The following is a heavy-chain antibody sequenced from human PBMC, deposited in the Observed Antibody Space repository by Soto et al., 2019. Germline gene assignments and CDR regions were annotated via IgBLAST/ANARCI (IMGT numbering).Heavy chain of an antibody. Sequence: WGALLLSCAASVFTFSIYTMNWVRQAPGKGLEWVSYISSSSSTIYYADSVKGRFTISRDNAKNSLYLQMNSLRDEDTAVYYCARILSWLPQEYYYYGMDVWGQGTTVTVSS. CDR3: ARILSWLPQEYYYYGMDV. V-gene: IGHV3-48*02. D-gene: IGHD2-15*01. CDR1: VFTFSIYT. CDR2: ISSSSSTI. J-gene: IGHJ6*02.